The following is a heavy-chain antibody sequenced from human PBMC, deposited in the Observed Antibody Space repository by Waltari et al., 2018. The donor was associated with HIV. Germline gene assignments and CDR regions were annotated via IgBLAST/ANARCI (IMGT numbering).Heavy chain of an antibody. V-gene: IGHV4-31*03. Sequence: QVQLQESGPGLVKPSQTLSLICTVFGGPISRGKGFWSWFGQQPRRGLDWIGYVYYNGATNYNPPLMSRVTISVGASKNHFSLKLSSVTAADTAVYFCAREQVTIFGVPDYSYGMDAWGQGTTVTVSS. CDR2: VYYNGAT. CDR3: AREQVTIFGVPDYSYGMDA. CDR1: GGPISRGKGF. D-gene: IGHD3-3*01. J-gene: IGHJ6*02.